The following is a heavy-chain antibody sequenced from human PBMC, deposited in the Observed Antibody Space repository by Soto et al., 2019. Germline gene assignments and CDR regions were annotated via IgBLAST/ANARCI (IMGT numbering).Heavy chain of an antibody. CDR3: AKATTNGGWFNPFDS. CDR1: GFSFVNYA. D-gene: IGHD6-19*01. CDR2: LSGSGTST. Sequence: GGSLRLSCAASGFSFVNYAMNWVRQAPGKGPEWVSGLSGSGTSTYYAGSVKGRFTISRDNSRDTLFLQMNSLTADDTSVYYCAKATTNGGWFNPFDSWGQGALVTVSS. V-gene: IGHV3-23*01. J-gene: IGHJ4*02.